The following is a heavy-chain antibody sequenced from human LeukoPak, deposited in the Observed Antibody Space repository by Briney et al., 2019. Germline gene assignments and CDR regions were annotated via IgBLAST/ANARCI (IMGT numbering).Heavy chain of an antibody. CDR2: IYPGDSDT. V-gene: IGHV5-51*01. CDR3: ARVPIGGHDYLLPSERPYYYYMDV. J-gene: IGHJ6*03. D-gene: IGHD2/OR15-2a*01. CDR1: GYRFTSYW. Sequence: KLGESLKISCKGSGYRFTSYWIGWVRQMPGKGLEWMGIIYPGDSDTRYSPSFQGQVTISADKSISTAYLQWSSLKASDTAMYYCARVPIGGHDYLLPSERPYYYYMDVWGKGTTVTVSS.